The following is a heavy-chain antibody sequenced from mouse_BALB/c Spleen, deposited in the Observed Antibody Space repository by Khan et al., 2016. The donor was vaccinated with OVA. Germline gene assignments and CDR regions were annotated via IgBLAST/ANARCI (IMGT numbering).Heavy chain of an antibody. V-gene: IGHV1-4*01. Sequence: QVQLKEFGAELARPGASVKMSCKASGYTFSSHTMHWVKQRPGQGLEWIGYINPRSGYTQYNQKFNDKATLTADISSSTAYMQLSSLTSEDSAVYYCARRTTEYALDYWGQGTSVTVSS. D-gene: IGHD2-14*01. CDR1: GYTFSSHT. CDR3: ARRTTEYALDY. CDR2: INPRSGYT. J-gene: IGHJ4*01.